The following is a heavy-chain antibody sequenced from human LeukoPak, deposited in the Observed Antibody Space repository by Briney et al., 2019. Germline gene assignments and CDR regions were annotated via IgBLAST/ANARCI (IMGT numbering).Heavy chain of an antibody. J-gene: IGHJ4*02. D-gene: IGHD3-22*01. CDR1: GFTFSSYS. V-gene: IGHV3-21*01. CDR2: ISSSSSYI. CDR3: ASQGHYYDSSGQPFHY. Sequence: GGSLRLSCAASGFTFSSYSMNWVRQAPGKGLEWVSSISSSSSYIYYADSVKGRFTISRDNAKNSLHLQMNSLRAEDTAVYYCASQGHYYDSSGQPFHYWGQGTLVTVSS.